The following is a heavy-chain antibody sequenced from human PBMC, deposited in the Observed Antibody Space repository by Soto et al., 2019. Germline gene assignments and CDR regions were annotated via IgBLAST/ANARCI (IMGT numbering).Heavy chain of an antibody. Sequence: SETLSLTCAVSDYSISSDSNLWGWIRQPPGKGLEWIGYIHSGGSTYYNPSLKSRVTMSVDTAKNQFSLKLTSVTAVDTAVYYCARSSSGSYYEQYWGQGALVT. V-gene: IGHV4-28*01. D-gene: IGHD3-10*01. CDR1: DYSISSDSNL. J-gene: IGHJ4*02. CDR2: IHSGGST. CDR3: ARSSSGSYYEQY.